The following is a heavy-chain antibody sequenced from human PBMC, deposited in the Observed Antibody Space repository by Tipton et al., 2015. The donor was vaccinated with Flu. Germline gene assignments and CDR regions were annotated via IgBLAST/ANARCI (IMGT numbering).Heavy chain of an antibody. J-gene: IGHJ4*02. D-gene: IGHD3-10*01. CDR2: IYSSGIT. CDR3: ARGSGSGTFVIFDY. V-gene: IGHV4-4*07. Sequence: TLSLTCTVSGGSLSSFYWTWIRQPAGKGLEWIGRIYSSGITKYDPSLKSRVTMSVDTSKNQFSLSLSSVTAADTAVYHCARGSGSGTFVIFDYWGQGTLVAVSS. CDR1: GGSLSSFY.